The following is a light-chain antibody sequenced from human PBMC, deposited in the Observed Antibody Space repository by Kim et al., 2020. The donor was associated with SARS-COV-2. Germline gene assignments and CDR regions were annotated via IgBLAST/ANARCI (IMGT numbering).Light chain of an antibody. CDR3: CSRDSNDNGV. CDR1: SLRSYY. Sequence: VALGQTVRITCQGDSLRSYYATWYQQKPGQAPILVIYGKTNRPSGIPGRFSGSSSGNTASLTITGTQADDEADYYCCSRDSNDNGVFGGGTQLTVL. CDR2: GKT. V-gene: IGLV3-19*01. J-gene: IGLJ2*01.